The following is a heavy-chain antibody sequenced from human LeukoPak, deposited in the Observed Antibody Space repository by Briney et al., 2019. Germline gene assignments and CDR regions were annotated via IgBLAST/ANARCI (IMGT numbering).Heavy chain of an antibody. V-gene: IGHV1-69*05. CDR3: ASNYYYDSCGYHVNFDY. J-gene: IGHJ4*02. D-gene: IGHD3-22*01. CDR1: GGTFSSYA. CDR2: IIPIFGTA. Sequence: SVKVSCKASGGTFSSYAISWVRQAPGQGLEWMGGIIPIFGTANYAQKFQGRVTITTDESTSTAYMELSSLRSEDTAVYYCASNYYYDSCGYHVNFDYWGQGTLVTVSS.